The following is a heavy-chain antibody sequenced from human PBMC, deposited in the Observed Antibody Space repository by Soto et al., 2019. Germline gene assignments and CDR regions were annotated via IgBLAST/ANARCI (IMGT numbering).Heavy chain of an antibody. V-gene: IGHV2-5*02. CDR1: GFSLSTSGVG. J-gene: IGHJ4*02. CDR3: THSQTYCGGNCYSGFDY. CDR2: IYWDDDK. Sequence: QITLKESGPTLVKPTQTLTLTCTFSGFSLSTSGVGVGWIRQPPGKALQWLALIYWDDDKRYSPSLKSRLTITKYTSKTQVVLTMPDMDPVDTATYYCTHSQTYCGGNCYSGFDYWGQGTLVTVSS. D-gene: IGHD2-21*02.